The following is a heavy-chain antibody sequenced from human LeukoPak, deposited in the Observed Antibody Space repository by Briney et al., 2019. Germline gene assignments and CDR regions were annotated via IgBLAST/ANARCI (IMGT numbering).Heavy chain of an antibody. CDR3: ARGSLGYCSSGSCESFDY. D-gene: IGHD2-15*01. CDR1: GFTFSSYA. Sequence: PGGSLRLSCAASGFTFSSYAMSWVRQAPGKGLEWVSAISGSGGSTYYADSVKGRFTISRDNSKNTLYLQMNSLRVEDTAVYYCARGSLGYCSSGSCESFDYWGQGTLVTVSS. V-gene: IGHV3-23*01. CDR2: ISGSGGST. J-gene: IGHJ4*02.